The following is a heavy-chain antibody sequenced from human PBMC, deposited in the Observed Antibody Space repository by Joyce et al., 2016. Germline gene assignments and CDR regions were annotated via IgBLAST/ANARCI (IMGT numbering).Heavy chain of an antibody. D-gene: IGHD4-17*01. V-gene: IGHV3-48*02. CDR2: ISHSSNTI. CDR1: GFTFSTYS. CDR3: ARDSLRGWFFDL. Sequence: EVQLVESGGGLVQPGGSLRLSCAASGFTFSTYSMNGVRQAPGKGLEWISYISHSSNTIYYADSVKGRFTISRDNANKSLYLQMNSLRDEDTAVYYCARDSLRGWFFDLWGRGTLFTVSS. J-gene: IGHJ2*01.